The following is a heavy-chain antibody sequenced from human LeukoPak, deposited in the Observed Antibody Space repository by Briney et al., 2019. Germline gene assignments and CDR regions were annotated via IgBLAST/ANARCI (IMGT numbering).Heavy chain of an antibody. J-gene: IGHJ4*02. CDR2: IYYSGST. CDR1: GDSISSSSHY. V-gene: IGHV4-39*01. D-gene: IGHD2-2*01. Sequence: SETLSLTCTVSGDSISSSSHYWGWIRQPPGRGLEWIGSIYYSGSTYYNPSLKSRVTISVDTSKKQFSLKMSSVTAADTAMYYCARHCGSSSNCHPFVYWGQGTLVTVSS. CDR3: ARHCGSSSNCHPFVY.